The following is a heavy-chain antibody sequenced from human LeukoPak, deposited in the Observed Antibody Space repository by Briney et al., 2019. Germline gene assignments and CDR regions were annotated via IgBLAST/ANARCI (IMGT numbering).Heavy chain of an antibody. D-gene: IGHD6-19*01. CDR2: ISWNSGSI. CDR3: AKGAVAVLYYYYGMDV. Sequence: GGSLRLSCAASGFTFDDYAMHWVRQAPGKGLEWVSGISWNSGSIGYAGSVKGRFTISRDNAKNSLYLQMNSLRAEDTALYYCAKGAVAVLYYYYGMDVWGQGTTVTVSS. J-gene: IGHJ6*02. CDR1: GFTFDDYA. V-gene: IGHV3-9*01.